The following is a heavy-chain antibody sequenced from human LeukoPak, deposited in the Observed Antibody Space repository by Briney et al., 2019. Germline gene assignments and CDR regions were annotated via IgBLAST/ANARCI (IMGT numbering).Heavy chain of an antibody. CDR1: GFTFTSSA. CDR3: AAIGFGNYDSSGYLDY. Sequence: GASVKVSCKASGFTFTSSAMQWVRQARGQRLEWIGWIVVGSGNTNYAQKFQERVTITRYMSTSTAYMELSSLRSEDTAVYYCAAIGFGNYDSSGYLDYWGQGTLVTVSS. CDR2: IVVGSGNT. V-gene: IGHV1-58*02. D-gene: IGHD3-22*01. J-gene: IGHJ4*02.